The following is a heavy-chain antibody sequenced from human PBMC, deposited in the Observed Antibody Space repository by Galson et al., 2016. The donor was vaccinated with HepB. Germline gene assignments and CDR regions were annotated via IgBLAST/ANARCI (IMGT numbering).Heavy chain of an antibody. CDR2: ISYDGSDK. V-gene: IGHV3-30*18. Sequence: SLRLSCAASGFTFSSYGMHWVRQAPGKGLEWVAVISYDGSDKNYADSVKGRFTISRDNSKNTLYLQMNSLRSEDTAVYFCAKSACLRGSCEADYWGQGTLVTV. CDR1: GFTFSSYG. J-gene: IGHJ4*02. D-gene: IGHD2-15*01. CDR3: AKSACLRGSCEADY.